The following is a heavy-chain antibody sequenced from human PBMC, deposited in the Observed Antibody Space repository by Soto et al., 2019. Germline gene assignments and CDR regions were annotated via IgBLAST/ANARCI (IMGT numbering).Heavy chain of an antibody. V-gene: IGHV1-8*01. CDR2: MNPNSGNT. D-gene: IGHD3-3*01. Sequence: VASVKVSCKASGYTFTSYDINWVRQATGQGLEWMGWMNPNSGNTGYAQKFQGRVTMTRNTSISTAYMELSSLRSEDTAVYYCARGHPRYYDFWSGYYTTTDYWGQGTLVTVSS. CDR3: ARGHPRYYDFWSGYYTTTDY. CDR1: GYTFTSYD. J-gene: IGHJ4*02.